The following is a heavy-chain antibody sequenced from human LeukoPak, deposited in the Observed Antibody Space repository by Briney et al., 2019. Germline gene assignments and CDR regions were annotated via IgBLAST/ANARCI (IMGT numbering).Heavy chain of an antibody. CDR3: ARGSDDYKLGNS. Sequence: PSETLSLSCTVSGASFDNSYCWTWVRQPPGKRPEWIGTIYSSEFTYYNPSLGSRVAISADTSKNLFSLGLTSGTAADTAVYYCARGSDDYKLGNSWGQGTLVTVSS. V-gene: IGHV4-39*01. CDR2: IYSSEFT. CDR1: GASFDNSYC. J-gene: IGHJ4*02. D-gene: IGHD5-24*01.